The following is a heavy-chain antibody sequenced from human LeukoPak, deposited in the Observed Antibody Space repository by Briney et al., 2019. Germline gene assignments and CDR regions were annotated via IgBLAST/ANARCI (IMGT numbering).Heavy chain of an antibody. CDR2: ISDDGRSK. Sequence: PGGSLRLSCAASEFSFISYGMHWVRQAPGKGLEWVGVISDDGRSKDYADSVKGRFTISRDNSKDTLYLQMNSLRDEDTAVYYCAKRPSDYGDYVSYFDYWGQGTLVTVSS. D-gene: IGHD4-17*01. J-gene: IGHJ4*02. CDR3: AKRPSDYGDYVSYFDY. CDR1: EFSFISYG. V-gene: IGHV3-30*18.